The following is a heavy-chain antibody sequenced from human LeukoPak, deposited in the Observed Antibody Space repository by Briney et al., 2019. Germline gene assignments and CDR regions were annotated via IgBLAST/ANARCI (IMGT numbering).Heavy chain of an antibody. J-gene: IGHJ4*02. D-gene: IGHD6-19*01. CDR2: INHSGGT. Sequence: GSLRLSCAASGFTFSSYAMNWVRQAPGKGLEWIGEINHSGGTYYNPSLKSRITISVDTSKNQFSLKLSSVTAADTAVYYCARDSALAQAVMFDYWGQGTLVTVSS. CDR1: GFTFSSYA. CDR3: ARDSALAQAVMFDY. V-gene: IGHV4-4*02.